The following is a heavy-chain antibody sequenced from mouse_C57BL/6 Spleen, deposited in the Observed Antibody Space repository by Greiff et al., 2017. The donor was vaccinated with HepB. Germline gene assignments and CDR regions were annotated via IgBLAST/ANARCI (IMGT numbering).Heavy chain of an antibody. Sequence: VQLQQPGAELVKPGASVKLSCKASGYTFTSYWMQWVKQRPGQGLEWIGEIDPSDSYTNYNQKFKGKATLTVDTSSSTAYMQLSSLTSEDSAVYYGARGGGYYAMDYWGQGTSVTVSS. J-gene: IGHJ4*01. V-gene: IGHV1-50*01. CDR3: ARGGGYYAMDY. CDR1: GYTFTSYW. CDR2: IDPSDSYT.